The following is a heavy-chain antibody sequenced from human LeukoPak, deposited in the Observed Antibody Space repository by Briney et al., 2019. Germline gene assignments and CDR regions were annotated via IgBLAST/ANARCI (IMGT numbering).Heavy chain of an antibody. CDR2: IIPIFGTA. Sequence: ASVKVSCKASGGTFSSYAISWVRQAPGQGLEWMGGIIPIFGTANYAQKFQGRVTVTADKSTSTAYMELSSLRAEDTAVYYCARVSYYYDSSGYTYYYYYYMDVWGKGTTVTVSS. D-gene: IGHD3-22*01. V-gene: IGHV1-69*06. CDR3: ARVSYYYDSSGYTYYYYYYMDV. CDR1: GGTFSSYA. J-gene: IGHJ6*03.